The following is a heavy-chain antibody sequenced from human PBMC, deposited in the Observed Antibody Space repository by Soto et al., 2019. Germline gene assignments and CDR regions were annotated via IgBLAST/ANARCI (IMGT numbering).Heavy chain of an antibody. CDR2: ISAYNGNT. CDR3: ARAKPRYCSSTSCYLPSIDP. D-gene: IGHD2-2*01. J-gene: IGHJ5*02. V-gene: IGHV1-18*01. CDR1: GYTFTSYG. Sequence: ASVKVSCKASGYTFTSYGISWVRQAPGQGLEWMGWISAYNGNTNYAQKLQGRVTMTTDTTTSTAYMELRSLRSDDTAVYYCARAKPRYCSSTSCYLPSIDPWG.